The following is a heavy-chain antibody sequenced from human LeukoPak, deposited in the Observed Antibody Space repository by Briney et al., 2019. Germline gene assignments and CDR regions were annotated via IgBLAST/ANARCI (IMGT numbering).Heavy chain of an antibody. V-gene: IGHV3-53*01. CDR3: AKVDSSFFDY. CDR2: IYSGGST. CDR1: GFTVSSNY. D-gene: IGHD6-19*01. J-gene: IGHJ4*02. Sequence: GGSLRLSCAASGFTVSSNYMNWVRQAPGKGLEWVSVIYSGGSTYYADSVKGRFTISRDNSKNTLYLQMNSLRAEDTAVYYCAKVDSSFFDYWGQGTLVTVSS.